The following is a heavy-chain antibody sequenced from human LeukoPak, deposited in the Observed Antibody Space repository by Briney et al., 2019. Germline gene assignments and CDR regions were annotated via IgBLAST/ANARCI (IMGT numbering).Heavy chain of an antibody. Sequence: SETLSLTCAVYGGSFRGYYWSWIRQPPGKGLEWIGSVYYSWTTYSNPPLKRRVTISVDTSKNQFSLRLSSVTATDTAVYYCARHEAYYYDSSGYFTDWGQGTLVTVSS. CDR3: ARHEAYYYDSSGYFTD. CDR1: GGSFRGYY. J-gene: IGHJ4*02. D-gene: IGHD3-22*01. CDR2: VYYSWTT. V-gene: IGHV4-34*01.